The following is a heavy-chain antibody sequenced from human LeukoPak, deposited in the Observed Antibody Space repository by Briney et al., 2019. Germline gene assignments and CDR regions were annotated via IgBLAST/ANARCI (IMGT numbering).Heavy chain of an antibody. CDR1: GFTFSSYA. D-gene: IGHD5-18*01. CDR3: AKDLGYSYGYALIYFDY. V-gene: IGHV3-23*01. CDR2: ISGSGGST. Sequence: GGSLRLSCAAPGFTFSSYAMSWVRQAPGKGLEWVSAISGSGGSTYYADSVKGRFTISRDNSKNTLYLQMNSLRAEDTAVYYCAKDLGYSYGYALIYFDYWGQGTLVTVSS. J-gene: IGHJ4*02.